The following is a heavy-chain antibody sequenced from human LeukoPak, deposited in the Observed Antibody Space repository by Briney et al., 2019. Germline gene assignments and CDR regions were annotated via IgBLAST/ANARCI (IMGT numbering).Heavy chain of an antibody. CDR3: ARVGVLRYFDWTNDAFDI. CDR1: GFPFSDYY. CDR2: ISSSGSTI. J-gene: IGHJ3*02. V-gene: IGHV3-11*04. D-gene: IGHD3-9*01. Sequence: PGGSLRLSCAASGFPFSDYYMSWIRQAPGKGLEWVSYISSSGSTIYYADSVKGRFTISRDNAKNSLYLQMNSLRAEDTAVYYCARVGVLRYFDWTNDAFDIWGQGTMVTVSS.